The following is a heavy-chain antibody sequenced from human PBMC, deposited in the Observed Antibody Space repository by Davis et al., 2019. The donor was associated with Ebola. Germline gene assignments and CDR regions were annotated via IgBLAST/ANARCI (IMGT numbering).Heavy chain of an antibody. CDR3: ARDDRYSHSWLGWTY. CDR1: GYTFTSYF. V-gene: IGHV1-46*01. J-gene: IGHJ4*02. Sequence: ASVKVSCKATGYTFTSYFIHWVRQAPGQGLEWMGIVNPSVDIRTYAQKFHGRVTMTTDTSTSTVYMELSSLRSEDTAVYYCARDDRYSHSWLGWTYWGQGTLVTVSS. CDR2: VNPSVDIR. D-gene: IGHD3-9*01.